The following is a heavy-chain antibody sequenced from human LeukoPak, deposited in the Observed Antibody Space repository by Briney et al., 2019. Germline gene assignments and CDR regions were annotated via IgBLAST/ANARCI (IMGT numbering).Heavy chain of an antibody. J-gene: IGHJ5*02. CDR3: ARDGYDGWFDP. D-gene: IGHD5-12*01. Sequence: SQTLSLTCTVSGGSISSGGYCWSWIRQHPGKGLEWIGYIYYSGSTYYNPSLKGRVTISVDTSKNQFSLKLSSVTAADTAVYYCARDGYDGWFDPWGQGTLVTVSS. CDR2: IYYSGST. V-gene: IGHV4-31*03. CDR1: GGSISSGGYC.